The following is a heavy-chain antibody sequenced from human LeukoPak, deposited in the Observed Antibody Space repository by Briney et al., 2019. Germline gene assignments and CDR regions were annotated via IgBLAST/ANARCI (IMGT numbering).Heavy chain of an antibody. J-gene: IGHJ4*02. CDR3: ASLAVAGLSEGY. CDR2: IYYSGST. Sequence: SETLSLTCTVSGGSISSTNYYWGWIRQPPGKGLEWIASIYYSGSTYYNPSLKSRVTISVDTSRNQFSLKLSSVTAADTAVYYCASLAVAGLSEGYWGQGTLVIVSS. D-gene: IGHD6-19*01. V-gene: IGHV4-39*01. CDR1: GGSISSTNYY.